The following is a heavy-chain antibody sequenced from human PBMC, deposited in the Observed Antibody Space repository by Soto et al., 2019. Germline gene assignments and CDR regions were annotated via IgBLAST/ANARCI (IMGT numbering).Heavy chain of an antibody. V-gene: IGHV3-48*02. D-gene: IGHD6-19*01. CDR2: ITYSSTTI. CDR3: ARAGLAPFDY. CDR1: GFTFSNYN. J-gene: IGHJ4*02. Sequence: PGWSLRLSCAASGFTFSNYNMNWVRQTPGKGLEWVSYITYSSTTISYADSVNGRFTISRDNAKNSLYLQMNSLRDKDTAVYYCARAGLAPFDYWGQGTLVTVSS.